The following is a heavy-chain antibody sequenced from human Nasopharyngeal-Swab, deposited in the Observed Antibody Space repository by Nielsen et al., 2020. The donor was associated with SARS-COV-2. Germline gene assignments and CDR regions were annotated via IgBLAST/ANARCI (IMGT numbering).Heavy chain of an antibody. CDR2: IRSKAYGGTT. V-gene: IGHV3-49*03. D-gene: IGHD3-10*01. J-gene: IGHJ6*02. Sequence: GESLKISCTASGFTFGDYAMSWFRQAPGKGLEWGGFIRSKAYGGTTEYAASVKGRFTISRDDSKSIAYLQMNSLKTEDTAVYYCTRDRPSYGSGSGTNYYYYGMDVWGQGTTVTVSS. CDR3: TRDRPSYGSGSGTNYYYYGMDV. CDR1: GFTFGDYA.